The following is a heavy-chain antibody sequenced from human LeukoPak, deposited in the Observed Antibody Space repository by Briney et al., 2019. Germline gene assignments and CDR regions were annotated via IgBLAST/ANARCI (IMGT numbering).Heavy chain of an antibody. Sequence: ASVKVSCKASGYTFTSYGISRVRQAPGQGLEWMGWISAYNGNTNYAQKLQGRVTMTTDTSTSTAYMELRSLRSDDTAVYYCARGVAVAGTRANNWFDPWGQGTLVTVSS. CDR1: GYTFTSYG. D-gene: IGHD6-19*01. CDR3: ARGVAVAGTRANNWFDP. J-gene: IGHJ5*02. V-gene: IGHV1-18*01. CDR2: ISAYNGNT.